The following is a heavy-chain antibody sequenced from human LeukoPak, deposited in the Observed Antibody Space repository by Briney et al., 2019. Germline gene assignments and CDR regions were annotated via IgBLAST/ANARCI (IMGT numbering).Heavy chain of an antibody. Sequence: GGSLRLSCAASGFTFSSYEMNWVRQAPGKGLEWVSYISSSGSTIYCADSVKGRFTISRDNAKNSLYLQMNSLRAEDTAVYYCARDWGSGSLNRPDAFDIWGQGTMVTVSS. J-gene: IGHJ3*02. D-gene: IGHD3-10*01. CDR1: GFTFSSYE. CDR2: ISSSGSTI. CDR3: ARDWGSGSLNRPDAFDI. V-gene: IGHV3-48*03.